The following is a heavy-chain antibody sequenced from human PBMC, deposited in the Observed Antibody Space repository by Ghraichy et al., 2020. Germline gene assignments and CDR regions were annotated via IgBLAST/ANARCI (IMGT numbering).Heavy chain of an antibody. D-gene: IGHD2-2*01. Sequence: GGSLRLSCAASGFTFSSYWMHWVRQAPGKGLVWVSRINSDGSSTSYADSVKGRFTISRDNAKNTLYLQMNSLRAEDTAVYYCAREGGYCSSTSCLYYYGMDVWGQGTTVTVSS. CDR3: AREGGYCSSTSCLYYYGMDV. CDR1: GFTFSSYW. J-gene: IGHJ6*02. V-gene: IGHV3-74*01. CDR2: INSDGSST.